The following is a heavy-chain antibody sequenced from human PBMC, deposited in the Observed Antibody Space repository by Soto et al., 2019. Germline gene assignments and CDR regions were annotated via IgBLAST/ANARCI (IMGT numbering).Heavy chain of an antibody. J-gene: IGHJ6*02. CDR1: GGTFSSYA. Sequence: SVKVSCKASGGTFSSYAISWVRQAPGQGLEWMGGIIPIFGTANYAQKFQGRVTITADESTSTAYMELSSLRSGDTAVYYCARTRGRTGVVVVPAAIRGSRYYYGMDVWGQGTTVTVSS. D-gene: IGHD2-2*02. CDR2: IIPIFGTA. V-gene: IGHV1-69*13. CDR3: ARTRGRTGVVVVPAAIRGSRYYYGMDV.